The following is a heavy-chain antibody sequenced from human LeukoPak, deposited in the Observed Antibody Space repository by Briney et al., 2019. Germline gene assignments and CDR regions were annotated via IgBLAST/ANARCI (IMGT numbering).Heavy chain of an antibody. CDR1: GYTFTSYY. CDR2: INPSGGST. D-gene: IGHD3-10*01. J-gene: IGHJ4*02. Sequence: ASVKVSCKASGYTFTSYYMHWVRQAPGQGLEWMGIINPSGGSTSYAQKFQGRVTMTRDMSTSTVYMELSSLRSEDTAVYYCARGPGFGELSDNFDYWGQGTLVTVSS. CDR3: ARGPGFGELSDNFDY. V-gene: IGHV1-46*01.